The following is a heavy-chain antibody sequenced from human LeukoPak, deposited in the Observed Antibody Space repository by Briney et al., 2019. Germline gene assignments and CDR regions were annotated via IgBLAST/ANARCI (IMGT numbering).Heavy chain of an antibody. CDR3: ARDGNLNVDAAMAAR. CDR2: ISSSSSYI. Sequence: SMNWVRQAPGKGLEWVSSISSSSSYIYYADSVKGRFTISRDNAKNSLYLQMNSLRAEDTAVYYCARDGNLNVDAAMAARWGQGTLVTVSS. CDR1: S. J-gene: IGHJ4*02. V-gene: IGHV3-21*01. D-gene: IGHD5-18*01.